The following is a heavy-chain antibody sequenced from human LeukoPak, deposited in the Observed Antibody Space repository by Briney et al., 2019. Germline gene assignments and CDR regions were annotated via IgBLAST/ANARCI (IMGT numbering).Heavy chain of an antibody. CDR3: ARDNRKAHRGVFDY. CDR1: GFTFSSYE. V-gene: IGHV3-48*03. D-gene: IGHD1-14*01. CDR2: ISSSGSTI. J-gene: IGHJ4*02. Sequence: GGSLRLSCAASGFTFSSYEMNWVRQAPGKGLEWVSYISSSGSTIYYADSVKGRFTISRDNAKNSLYRQMNSLRAEDTAVYYCARDNRKAHRGVFDYWGQGTLVTVSS.